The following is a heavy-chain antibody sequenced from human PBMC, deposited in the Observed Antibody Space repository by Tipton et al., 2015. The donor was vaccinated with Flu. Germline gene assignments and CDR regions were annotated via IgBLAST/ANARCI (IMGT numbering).Heavy chain of an antibody. J-gene: IGHJ6*02. D-gene: IGHD2-15*01. V-gene: IGHV3-33*08. Sequence: EASGFTFSRYAMSWVRQAPGKGLEWVAVIWYDGSNKYYADSVKGRFTISRDNSKNTLYLQMNSLRAEDTAVYYCARDVGGYCSGGSCYSWPYGMDVWGQGTTVTVSS. CDR2: IWYDGSNK. CDR1: GFTFSRYA. CDR3: ARDVGGYCSGGSCYSWPYGMDV.